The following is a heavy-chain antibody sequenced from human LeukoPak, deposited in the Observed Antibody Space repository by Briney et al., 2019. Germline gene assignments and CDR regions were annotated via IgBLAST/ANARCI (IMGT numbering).Heavy chain of an antibody. D-gene: IGHD6-13*01. CDR2: ISYDRSNK. CDR1: GFTFSSYA. V-gene: IGHV3-30*01. CDR3: AGAGGYSSSWSLFDY. Sequence: PGGSLRLSCAASGFTFSSYAMHWVRQAPGKGLEWVAVISYDRSNKYYADSVKGRFTISRDNSKDTLYLQMNSLRAEDTAVYYCAGAGGYSSSWSLFDYWGQGTLVTVSS. J-gene: IGHJ4*02.